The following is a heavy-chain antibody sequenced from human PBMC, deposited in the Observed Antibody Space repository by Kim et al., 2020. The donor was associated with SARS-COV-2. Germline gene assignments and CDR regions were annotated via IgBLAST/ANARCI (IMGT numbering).Heavy chain of an antibody. J-gene: IGHJ6*02. Sequence: GGSLRLSCAASGFTFSRYWIHWVRQAPGKGLLWVSRIDSDGSGTIYADSVKGRFTISRDNGKNTLYLQMNSLRAEDTAMYYCARGNYHGMDVWGQGATVT. CDR2: IDSDGSGT. CDR3: ARGNYHGMDV. V-gene: IGHV3-74*01. CDR1: GFTFSRYW.